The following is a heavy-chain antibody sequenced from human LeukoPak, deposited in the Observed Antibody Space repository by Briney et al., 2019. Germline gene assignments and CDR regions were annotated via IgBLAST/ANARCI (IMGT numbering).Heavy chain of an antibody. D-gene: IGHD1-26*01. J-gene: IGHJ3*02. CDR2: IYYSGST. CDR3: ARDKAITVGASYAFDI. Sequence: SETLSLTCTVSGGSISSYYWSWIRQPPGKGLEWIGYIYYSGSTNYNPSLKSRVTISVDTSKNQFSLKLSSVTAADTAVYYCARDKAITVGASYAFDIWGQGTMVTVSS. CDR1: GGSISSYY. V-gene: IGHV4-59*01.